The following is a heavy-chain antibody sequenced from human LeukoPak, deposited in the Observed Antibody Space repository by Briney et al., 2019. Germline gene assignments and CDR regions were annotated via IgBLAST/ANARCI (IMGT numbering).Heavy chain of an antibody. J-gene: IGHJ4*02. CDR1: GYTFTSYD. CDR3: ARADKRRPALVLYLSVGYYFDY. CDR2: MNPNSGNT. D-gene: IGHD2-8*01. Sequence: ASVKVSCKASGYTFTSYDINWVRQATGQGLEWMGWMNPNSGNTGYAQKFQGRVTITRNTSISTAYMELSSLRSEDTAVYYCARADKRRPALVLYLSVGYYFDYWGQGTLVTVSS. V-gene: IGHV1-8*03.